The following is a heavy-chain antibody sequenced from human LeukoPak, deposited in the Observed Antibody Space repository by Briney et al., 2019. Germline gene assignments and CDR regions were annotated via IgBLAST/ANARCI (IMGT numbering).Heavy chain of an antibody. CDR3: AKSTSYYDFWSGYYREDAFDI. V-gene: IGHV3-30*18. CDR2: ISYDGSNK. D-gene: IGHD3-3*01. Sequence: PGGSLRLSCAASGFTFSSYAMSWVRQAPGKGLEWVAVISYDGSNKYYADSVKGRFTISRDNSKNTLYLQMNSLRAEDTAVYYCAKSTSYYDFWSGYYREDAFDIWGQGTMVTVSS. J-gene: IGHJ3*02. CDR1: GFTFSSYA.